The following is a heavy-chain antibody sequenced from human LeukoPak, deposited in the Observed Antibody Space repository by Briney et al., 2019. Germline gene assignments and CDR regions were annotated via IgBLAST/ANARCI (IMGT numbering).Heavy chain of an antibody. Sequence: PGGSLRLSCAASGFTFSDYYMSWVPQAPGRGREWVSAISGSGGSTYYADYVKGRFTISRDNSKYTLYLQMNSLRAEDTAVYYCANSAGDILTGYQKVDAFDIWGQGTMVTVSS. CDR3: ANSAGDILTGYQKVDAFDI. CDR1: GFTFSDYY. CDR2: ISGSGGST. D-gene: IGHD3-9*01. J-gene: IGHJ3*02. V-gene: IGHV3-23*01.